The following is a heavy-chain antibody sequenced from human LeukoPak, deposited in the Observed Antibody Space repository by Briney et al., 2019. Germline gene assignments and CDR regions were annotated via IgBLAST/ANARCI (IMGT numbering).Heavy chain of an antibody. J-gene: IGHJ4*02. Sequence: GESLKLSCTGSGYIFTSYWIGWVRQMPGKGLEWMGIIYPGDTDTKYSPSFQGQVTISADKSISTAYLQWSSLKASDTAMYYCARRLSGYSSNWGQGTLVSVCS. CDR3: ARRLSGYSSN. D-gene: IGHD5-18*01. CDR2: IYPGDTDT. V-gene: IGHV5-51*03. CDR1: GYIFTSYW.